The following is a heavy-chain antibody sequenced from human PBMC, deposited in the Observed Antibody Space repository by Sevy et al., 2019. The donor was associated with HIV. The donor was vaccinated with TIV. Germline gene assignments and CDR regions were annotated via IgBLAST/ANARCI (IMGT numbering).Heavy chain of an antibody. CDR2: INSGGGST. CDR1: GFTFTEFV. CDR3: AKDVVGGYYYSSGYSDH. J-gene: IGHJ4*02. Sequence: GGSLRLSCAASGFTFTEFVMSWVRQAPGKGLEGVSTINSGGGSTYYADSVKGRLTISRDNSQNTLYLKMNSLRAEDTVVYYCAKDVVGGYYYSSGYSDHWGQGTLVTVSS. D-gene: IGHD3-22*01. V-gene: IGHV3-23*01.